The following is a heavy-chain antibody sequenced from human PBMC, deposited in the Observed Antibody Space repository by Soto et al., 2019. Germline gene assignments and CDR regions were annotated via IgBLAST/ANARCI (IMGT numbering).Heavy chain of an antibody. D-gene: IGHD2-15*01. CDR1: GGSISSSSYY. CDR3: ASYCSGGSCYSDTFDY. CDR2: IYYSGST. Sequence: SETLSLTCTVSGGSISSSSYYLGWIRQPPGKGLEWIGSIYYSGSTYYNPSLKSRVTISVDTSKNQFSLKLSSVTAADTAVYYCASYCSGGSCYSDTFDYWGQGTLVTVSS. V-gene: IGHV4-39*01. J-gene: IGHJ4*02.